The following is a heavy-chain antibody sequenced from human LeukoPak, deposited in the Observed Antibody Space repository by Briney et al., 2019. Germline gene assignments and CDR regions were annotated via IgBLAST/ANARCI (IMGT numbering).Heavy chain of an antibody. V-gene: IGHV3-48*03. J-gene: IGHJ3*02. CDR2: ISSGGNTI. Sequence: PGGSLRLSCAASEFTFTIYELNWVRQAPGKGLEWVSYISSGGNTISYADSVKGRFTISRDNAKNSLYLQVISLRAEDTAVYYCARGPSIAARYDAFDIWGQGTMVTVSS. D-gene: IGHD6-6*01. CDR3: ARGPSIAARYDAFDI. CDR1: EFTFTIYE.